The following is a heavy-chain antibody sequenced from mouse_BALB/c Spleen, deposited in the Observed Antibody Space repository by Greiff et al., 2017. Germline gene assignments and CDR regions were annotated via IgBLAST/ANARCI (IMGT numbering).Heavy chain of an antibody. CDR2: ISYSGST. V-gene: IGHV3-2*02. J-gene: IGHJ3*01. CDR3: ARSAEEGFAY. Sequence: EVKLMESGPGLVKPSQSLSLTCTVTGYSITSDYAWNWIRQFPGNKLEWMGYISYSGSTSYNPSLKSRISITRDTSKNQFFLQLNSVTTEDTATYYCARSAEEGFAYWGQGTLVTVSA. CDR1: GYSITSDYA.